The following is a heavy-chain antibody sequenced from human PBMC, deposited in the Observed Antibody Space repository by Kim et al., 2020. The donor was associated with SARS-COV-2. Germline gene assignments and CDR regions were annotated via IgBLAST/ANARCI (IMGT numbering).Heavy chain of an antibody. V-gene: IGHV3-30*04. D-gene: IGHD1-26*01. CDR1: GFTFSSYA. J-gene: IGHJ6*02. CDR3: ARDLGRGSGSYYYYGMDV. Sequence: GGSLRLSCAASGFTFSSYAMHWVRQAPGKGLEWVAVILYDGTNKYYADSVKGRFTISRDNSKNTLYLQMNSLRAEDTAVYYCARDLGRGSGSYYYYGMDVWGRGTTVTVSS. CDR2: ILYDGTNK.